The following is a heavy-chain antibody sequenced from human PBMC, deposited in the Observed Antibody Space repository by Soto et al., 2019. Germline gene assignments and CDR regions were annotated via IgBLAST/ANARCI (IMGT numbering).Heavy chain of an antibody. CDR2: IKEDGSEK. Sequence: SGGSLRLSCAASGFIFSGFWMNWVRQAPGKGLEWVAIIKEDGSEKYYVDSVKGRFTISRDNADNSLYLQMDSLRVEDTAVYYCARGSGFLIDRWGQGTPVTVSS. J-gene: IGHJ5*02. CDR1: GFIFSGFW. CDR3: ARGSGFLIDR. D-gene: IGHD6-19*01. V-gene: IGHV3-7*01.